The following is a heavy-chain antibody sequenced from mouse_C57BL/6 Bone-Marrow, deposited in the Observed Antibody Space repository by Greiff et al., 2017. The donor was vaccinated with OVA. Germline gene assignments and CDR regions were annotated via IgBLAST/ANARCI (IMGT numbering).Heavy chain of an antibody. J-gene: IGHJ4*01. Sequence: VQLKESVAELVRPGASVKLSCTASGFNFKNTYMHWVKQRPEQGLEWIGRIDPSNDNTTYAPKFQGKATMTADTSSNTAYLQLSSLSSEDTAVYCCARGNFGSSFYAMDYWGQGTSVTVSS. V-gene: IGHV14-3*01. D-gene: IGHD1-1*01. CDR1: GFNFKNTY. CDR3: ARGNFGSSFYAMDY. CDR2: IDPSNDNT.